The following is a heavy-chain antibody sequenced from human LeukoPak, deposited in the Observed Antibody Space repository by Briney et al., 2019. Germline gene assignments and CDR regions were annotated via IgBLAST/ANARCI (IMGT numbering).Heavy chain of an antibody. V-gene: IGHV3-7*01. CDR3: ARDLRAGGTWSYGVYFDL. D-gene: IGHD4-17*01. CDR1: GFTFSNYV. CDR2: IKEDGSEK. J-gene: IGHJ2*01. Sequence: GGSLRLSCAASGFTFSNYVMVWVRQAPGRGLEWVANIKEDGSEKNYVDSVKGRFTISRDNAKNSVYLLLNSLTPEDTAVYYCARDLRAGGTWSYGVYFDLWGRGTLVTVSS.